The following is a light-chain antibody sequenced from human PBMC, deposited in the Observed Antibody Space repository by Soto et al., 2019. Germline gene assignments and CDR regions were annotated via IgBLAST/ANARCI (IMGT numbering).Light chain of an antibody. CDR1: SSNIGASYD. Sequence: QSVLTQPPSVSGAPGQRVIISCTGSSSNIGASYDVHWYQQIPGAAPKLLIYRDIYRPSGIPNRFSGSKSGTSASLAIAGLQAEDEADYYCCSYTVSGTYVFGPGTKVTVL. CDR2: RDI. V-gene: IGLV1-40*01. J-gene: IGLJ1*01. CDR3: CSYTVSGTYV.